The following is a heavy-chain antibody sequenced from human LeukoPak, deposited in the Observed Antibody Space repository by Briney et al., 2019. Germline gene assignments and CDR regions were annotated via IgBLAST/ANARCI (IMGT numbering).Heavy chain of an antibody. CDR2: ISGSGGST. V-gene: IGHV3-23*01. CDR1: GFTFSSYA. CDR3: AKDKRDSYYFDY. Sequence: GGSLRLSCAASGFTFSSYAMSWVRQAPGKGLEWVSAISGSGGSTYYADSVKGRFTISRDNSKNTLYLQMDSLRAEDTAVYYCAKDKRDSYYFDYWGQGTLVTVSS. J-gene: IGHJ4*02.